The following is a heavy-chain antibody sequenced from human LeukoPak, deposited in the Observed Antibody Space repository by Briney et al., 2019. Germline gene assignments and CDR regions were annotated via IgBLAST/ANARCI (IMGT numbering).Heavy chain of an antibody. CDR2: ISGSGGST. V-gene: IGHV3-23*01. Sequence: PGGSLRLSCAASGFTFSSYAMSWVRQAPGKGLEWVSAISGSGGSTYYADSVKGRFTISRDNAKNSLYLQMNSLRAEDTAVYYCAKRGAEVGVTVAPGDYWGQGTLVTVSS. D-gene: IGHD3-16*02. CDR1: GFTFSSYA. CDR3: AKRGAEVGVTVAPGDY. J-gene: IGHJ4*02.